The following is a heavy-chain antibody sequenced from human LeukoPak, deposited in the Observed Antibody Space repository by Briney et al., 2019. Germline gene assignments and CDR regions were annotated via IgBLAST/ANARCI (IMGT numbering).Heavy chain of an antibody. Sequence: VASVKVSCKASGYTFTGCYMHWVRQAPGQGLEWMGWINPNSGGTNYAQKFQGRVTMTRDTSISTAYMELSRLRSDDTAVYYCARDGSGSYYHDYWGQGTLVTVSS. CDR1: GYTFTGCY. D-gene: IGHD3-10*01. V-gene: IGHV1-2*02. CDR2: INPNSGGT. J-gene: IGHJ4*02. CDR3: ARDGSGSYYHDY.